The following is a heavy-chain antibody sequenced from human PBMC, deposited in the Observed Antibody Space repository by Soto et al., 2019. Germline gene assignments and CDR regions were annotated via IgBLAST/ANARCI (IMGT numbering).Heavy chain of an antibody. CDR3: ARGNDFWSGLTFDY. Sequence: SQTLSLTCAISGDSVSSNSAAWNWIRQSPSRGLEWLGRTYYRSKWYNDYAVSVKSRITINQDTSKNQFSLRVNSVTPEDTAVYYCARGNDFWSGLTFDYWGQGTLVTVSS. D-gene: IGHD3-3*01. V-gene: IGHV6-1*01. CDR2: TYYRSKWYN. J-gene: IGHJ4*02. CDR1: GDSVSSNSAA.